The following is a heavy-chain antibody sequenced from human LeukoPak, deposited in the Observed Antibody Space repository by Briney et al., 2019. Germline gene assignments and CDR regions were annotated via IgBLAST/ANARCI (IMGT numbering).Heavy chain of an antibody. CDR1: GFTFSSYN. J-gene: IGHJ4*02. V-gene: IGHV3-69-1*01. CDR2: ISYSGTI. Sequence: PGGSLRLSCAASGFTFSSYNMNWVRQAPGKGLEWVSYISYSGTIYYADSVKGRFTISRDNAKNSLLLQMNSLRAEDTAVYYCASAPNYAYFDSWGQGTLVTVSS. CDR3: ASAPNYAYFDS. D-gene: IGHD1-7*01.